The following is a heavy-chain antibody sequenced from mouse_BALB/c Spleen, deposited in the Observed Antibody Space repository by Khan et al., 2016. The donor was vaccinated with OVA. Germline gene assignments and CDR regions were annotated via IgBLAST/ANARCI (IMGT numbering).Heavy chain of an antibody. CDR1: NYKFTDYA. J-gene: IGHJ2*01. CDR2: IRNYFGKT. CDR3: ASSGLGIYLDY. D-gene: IGHD3-2*02. Sequence: QVQLKESGPELVRPGVSVKISCKGSNYKFTDYAMHWVKQSHGKSLEWIGVIRNYFGKTNYNQKFKGKATMTVDKFYSTVYMELARLTSEDSAIYYCASSGLGIYLDYWGQGTTLTVSS. V-gene: IGHV1S137*01.